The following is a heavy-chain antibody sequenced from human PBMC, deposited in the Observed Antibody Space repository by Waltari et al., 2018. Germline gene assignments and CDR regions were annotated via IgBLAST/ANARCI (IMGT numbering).Heavy chain of an antibody. J-gene: IGHJ4*02. Sequence: QVQLVQSGAEVKKPWPSVQVSCKASGYTFTGYYMHWVRQAPGQGLEWMGWINPNSGGTNYAQKFQGRVPMTRDTSISTAYMELSRLRSDDTAVYYCAQMWGGYSYGSDYWGQGTLVTVSS. D-gene: IGHD5-18*01. V-gene: IGHV1-2*02. CDR1: GYTFTGYY. CDR2: INPNSGGT. CDR3: AQMWGGYSYGSDY.